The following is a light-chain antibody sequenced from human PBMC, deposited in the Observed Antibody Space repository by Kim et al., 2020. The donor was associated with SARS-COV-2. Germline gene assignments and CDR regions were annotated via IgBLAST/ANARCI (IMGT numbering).Light chain of an antibody. Sequence: LGGTVNPPCTQGGGHSSDAIAWHQQQPEKGPRYLMKLNRDGSHSKGDGIPDRFSGSSSGAERYLTISSLQSEDEADYYCQTWGTKVFGGGTKLTVL. J-gene: IGLJ3*02. CDR3: QTWGTKV. V-gene: IGLV4-69*01. CDR1: GGHSSDA. CDR2: LNRDGSH.